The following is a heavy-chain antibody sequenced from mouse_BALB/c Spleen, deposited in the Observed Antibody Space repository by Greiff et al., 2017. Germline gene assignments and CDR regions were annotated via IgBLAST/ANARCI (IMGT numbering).Heavy chain of an antibody. V-gene: IGHV14-3*02. Sequence: EVQLQQSGAELVRSGASVKLSCTASGFNIKDYYMHWVKQRPEQGLEWIGRIDPANGNTKYDPKFQGKATITADTSSNTAYLQLSSLTSEDTAVYYCARGGLIYYGNYRYAMDYWGQGTSVTVSS. CDR3: ARGGLIYYGNYRYAMDY. CDR2: IDPANGNT. CDR1: GFNIKDYY. D-gene: IGHD2-1*01. J-gene: IGHJ4*01.